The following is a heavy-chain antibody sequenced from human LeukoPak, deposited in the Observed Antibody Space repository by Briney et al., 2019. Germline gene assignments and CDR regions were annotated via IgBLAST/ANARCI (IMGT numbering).Heavy chain of an antibody. Sequence: GGSLRLSCAASGFTFTTYSMTWVRQAPGKGLGWVSTINPGGITTYYADSVKGRFTISRDNSKNTVSLQMDSLRADDTAVYYCAKDRAGTPWADWGQGTLVTVSS. CDR2: INPGGITT. V-gene: IGHV3-23*01. CDR1: GFTFTTYS. D-gene: IGHD1-1*01. CDR3: AKDRAGTPWAD. J-gene: IGHJ4*02.